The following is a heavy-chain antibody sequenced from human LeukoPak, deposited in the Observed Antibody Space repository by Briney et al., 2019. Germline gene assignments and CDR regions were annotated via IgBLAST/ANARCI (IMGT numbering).Heavy chain of an antibody. CDR2: AGWAGGTT. J-gene: IGHJ4*02. CDR3: AKELDTMFFDY. D-gene: IGHD3-10*02. V-gene: IGHV3-43*01. Sequence: PGGSQRLSCATSGFTFDRYTIHWVRQAPGKGLEWVSLAGWAGGTTYYSDSVRGRFTISRDSGKNSVYLQMNSLTTDDTAFYFCAKELDTMFFDYWGQGALVTVSS. CDR1: GFTFDRYT.